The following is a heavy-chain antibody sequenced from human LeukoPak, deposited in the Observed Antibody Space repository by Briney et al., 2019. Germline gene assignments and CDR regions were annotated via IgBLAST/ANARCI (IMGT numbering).Heavy chain of an antibody. V-gene: IGHV1-24*01. Sequence: ASVKVSCKVSGYTLTELSMHWVRQAPGKGLEWMGGFDPEVGETIYAQNFQGSVTMTEDTSTDTAYMELSSLRSEDTAVYYCATATPDFDEYDYYYMDVWGKGTTVTVSS. J-gene: IGHJ6*03. D-gene: IGHD3-9*01. CDR3: ATATPDFDEYDYYYMDV. CDR1: GYTLTELS. CDR2: FDPEVGET.